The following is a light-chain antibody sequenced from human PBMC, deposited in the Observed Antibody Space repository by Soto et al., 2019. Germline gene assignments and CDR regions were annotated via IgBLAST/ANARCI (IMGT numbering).Light chain of an antibody. J-gene: IGKJ1*01. Sequence: DIQMTQSPSTLSASVGDRVTITCRASQSIDSWLAWYQHKPGKAPKLLIFKASTLETGVPSRFSGSGSETEFTLTSSSLQPDDSATDDCKPYKSYSRTFGQGTKE. CDR2: KAS. CDR3: KPYKSYSRT. CDR1: QSIDSW. V-gene: IGKV1-5*03.